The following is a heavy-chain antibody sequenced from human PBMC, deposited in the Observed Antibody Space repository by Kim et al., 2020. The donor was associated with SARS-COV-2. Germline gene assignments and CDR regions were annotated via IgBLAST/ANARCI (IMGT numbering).Heavy chain of an antibody. J-gene: IGHJ4*02. D-gene: IGHD6-19*01. V-gene: IGHV1-46*01. CDR3: ARVISGSSGWFHFDS. Sequence: QKFQGRVAMTRDTSTSTVYMDLSSLRSEDTAVYYCARVISGSSGWFHFDSWGQGTLVTVSS.